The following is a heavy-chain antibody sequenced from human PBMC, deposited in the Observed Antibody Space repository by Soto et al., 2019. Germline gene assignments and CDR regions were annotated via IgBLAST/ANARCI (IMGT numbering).Heavy chain of an antibody. CDR3: ARDPHAGYCSGGSCYSDWYFDL. J-gene: IGHJ2*01. Sequence: QVQLQESGPGLVKPSQTLSLTCTVSGGSISSGGYYWSWIRQHPGKGLEWIGYIYYSGSTYYNPSLKSRVTISVDTSKNQFALKLSSVTAADTAVYYCARDPHAGYCSGGSCYSDWYFDLWGRGTLVTVSS. V-gene: IGHV4-31*03. D-gene: IGHD2-15*01. CDR2: IYYSGST. CDR1: GGSISSGGYY.